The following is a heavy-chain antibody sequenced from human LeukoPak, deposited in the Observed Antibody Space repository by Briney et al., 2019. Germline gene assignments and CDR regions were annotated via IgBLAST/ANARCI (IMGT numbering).Heavy chain of an antibody. V-gene: IGHV3-48*01. CDR1: GFTLSLYG. Sequence: PGGSLRLSCAVSGFTLSLYGMNWVRQAPGKGLEWISHISASSSGIFYADYVKGRFITSRDNTRSSLYLQMNSLRAEDTAVYYCVRDPSSVRLPFGSWGQGTLVTVSS. J-gene: IGHJ4*02. CDR2: ISASSSGI. D-gene: IGHD6-6*01. CDR3: VRDPSSVRLPFGS.